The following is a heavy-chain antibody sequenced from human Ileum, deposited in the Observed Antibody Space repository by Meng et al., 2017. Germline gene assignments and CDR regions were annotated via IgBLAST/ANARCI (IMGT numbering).Heavy chain of an antibody. CDR2: ISSSGSTI. Sequence: GSLRLSCAASGFTFSSYEMNWVRQAPGKGLEWVSYISSSGSTIYYADSVKGRFTISRDNAKYSLYLQMNSLRAEDTAVYYCARERFDYVYWGQGTLVTVSS. V-gene: IGHV3-48*03. D-gene: IGHD3-16*01. J-gene: IGHJ4*02. CDR1: GFTFSSYE. CDR3: ARERFDYVY.